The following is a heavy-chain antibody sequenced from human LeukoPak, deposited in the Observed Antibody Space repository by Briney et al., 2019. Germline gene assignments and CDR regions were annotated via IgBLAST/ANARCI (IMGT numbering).Heavy chain of an antibody. Sequence: GGSLRLSCAASGFTFSSYAMSWVRQAPGKGLEWVSAISGSGGSTYYADSVKARFTISRDNSKDTLYLQMNSLRAEDTAVYYCAKDMSTMVRGVIEDAFDIWGQGTMVTVSS. CDR2: ISGSGGST. V-gene: IGHV3-23*01. D-gene: IGHD3-10*01. CDR1: GFTFSSYA. J-gene: IGHJ3*02. CDR3: AKDMSTMVRGVIEDAFDI.